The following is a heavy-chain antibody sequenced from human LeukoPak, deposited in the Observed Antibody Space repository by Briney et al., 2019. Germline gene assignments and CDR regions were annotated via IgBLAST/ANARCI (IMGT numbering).Heavy chain of an antibody. CDR3: ARRNYYGSGGGFDY. Sequence: SETLSLTCTVSGGSISSSSYYWSWIRQPPGKGLEWIGYIYYSGSTNYNPSLKSRVTISVDTSKNQFSLKLSSVTAADTAVYYCARRNYYGSGGGFDYWGQGTLVTVSS. D-gene: IGHD3-10*01. CDR1: GGSISSSSYY. CDR2: IYYSGST. J-gene: IGHJ4*02. V-gene: IGHV4-61*05.